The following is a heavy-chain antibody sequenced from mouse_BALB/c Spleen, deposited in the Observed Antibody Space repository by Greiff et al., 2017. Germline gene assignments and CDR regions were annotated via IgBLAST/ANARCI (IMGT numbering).Heavy chain of an antibody. J-gene: IGHJ1*01. CDR3: ASGWYFDV. CDR2: ISYSGST. CDR1: GYSITSDYA. Sequence: EVKLVESGPGLVKPSQSLSLTCTVTGYSITSDYAWNWIRQFPGNKLEWMGYISYSGSTSYNPSLKSRISITRDTSKNQFFLQLNSVTTEDTATYYCASGWYFDVWGAGTTVTVSS. V-gene: IGHV3-2*02.